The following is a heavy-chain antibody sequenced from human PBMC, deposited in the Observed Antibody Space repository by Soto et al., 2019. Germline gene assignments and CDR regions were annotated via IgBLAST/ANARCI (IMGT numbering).Heavy chain of an antibody. Sequence: SETLSLTCTVSGDSISNYYWTWIRQPPGKGLEWIGCFYNSGNTNYNPSLKSRVTISVDTSNNQFSLRVNSVTAADTAVYYCARLSSYGDYAHWGQGTLVTVSS. CDR2: FYNSGNT. J-gene: IGHJ4*02. V-gene: IGHV4-59*01. CDR3: ARLSSYGDYAH. D-gene: IGHD4-17*01. CDR1: GDSISNYY.